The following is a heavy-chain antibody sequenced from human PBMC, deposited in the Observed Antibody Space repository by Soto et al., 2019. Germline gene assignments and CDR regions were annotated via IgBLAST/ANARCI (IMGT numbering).Heavy chain of an antibody. V-gene: IGHV3-23*01. Sequence: EVLLLVSGGGLVQPGGSLRLSCAASGFTFSSYAMSWVRQAPGKGLEWVSTISVSGGSTYYADSVKGRFTISRDNSKNLLYLQMKSLIAEDTAVYYCSKPTYYDFWSGYFTWGQGTLVTVSS. CDR3: SKPTYYDFWSGYFT. J-gene: IGHJ4*02. D-gene: IGHD3-3*01. CDR2: ISVSGGST. CDR1: GFTFSSYA.